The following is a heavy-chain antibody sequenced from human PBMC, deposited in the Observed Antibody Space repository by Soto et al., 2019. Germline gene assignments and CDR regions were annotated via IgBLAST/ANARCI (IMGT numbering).Heavy chain of an antibody. V-gene: IGHV4-4*07. CDR1: GDSVSKYY. CDR2: IHSTRSP. J-gene: IGHJ5*02. D-gene: IGHD4-17*01. CDR3: ARSPAYGDYANLDT. Sequence: SETLSLTCTVSGDSVSKYYWNWIRQPAGKGLEWIGRIHSTRSPNYNPSLKSRVTLSVDTSKNQFSLKLNLTSVTAADTAVYYCARSPAYGDYANLDTWGQGTLVTSPQ.